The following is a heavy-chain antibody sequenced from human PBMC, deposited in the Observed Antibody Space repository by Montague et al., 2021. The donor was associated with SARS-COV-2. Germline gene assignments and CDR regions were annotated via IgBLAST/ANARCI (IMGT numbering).Heavy chain of an antibody. D-gene: IGHD3-22*01. CDR3: ARVQGITMIVVVIGAFDI. Sequence: TLSLTCTVSGGSISSGGYYWSWIRQHPGKGLEWIGYIYYSGSTYYNPXLKSRVTISVDTSKNQFSLKLSSVTAADTAVYYCARVQGITMIVVVIGAFDIWGQGTMVTVSS. CDR2: IYYSGST. V-gene: IGHV4-31*03. J-gene: IGHJ3*02. CDR1: GGSISSGGYY.